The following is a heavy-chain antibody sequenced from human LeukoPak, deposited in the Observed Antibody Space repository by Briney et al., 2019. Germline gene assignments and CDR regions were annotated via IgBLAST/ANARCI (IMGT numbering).Heavy chain of an antibody. CDR2: INYSGTT. V-gene: IGHV4-59*01. J-gene: IGHJ5*02. Sequence: PSETLSLTCTVSGGSIGSYYWSWIRQPPGKGLEWIGYINYSGTTNYNPSLKSRVSMSVDTSKNQFSLKLSSVTAAGTAVYYCARGTMMVGPWGQGTQVTVSS. CDR3: ARGTMMVGP. D-gene: IGHD3-22*01. CDR1: GGSIGSYY.